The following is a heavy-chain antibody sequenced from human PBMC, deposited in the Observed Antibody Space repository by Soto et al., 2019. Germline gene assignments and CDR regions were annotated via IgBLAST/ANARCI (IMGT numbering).Heavy chain of an antibody. CDR2: MNPNSGNT. CDR1: GYTFATYD. Sequence: QVQLVQSGAEVKTPGASVKVSCKASGYTFATYDINWVRQAPGQGLEWMGWMNPNSGNTGYAQKFQGRLTMTGDTALSIAHMELSSLRNEDTAVYYCASSDGSIFNRLASWGQGTLVTVSA. D-gene: IGHD2-15*01. V-gene: IGHV1-8*01. CDR3: ASSDGSIFNRLAS. J-gene: IGHJ5*01.